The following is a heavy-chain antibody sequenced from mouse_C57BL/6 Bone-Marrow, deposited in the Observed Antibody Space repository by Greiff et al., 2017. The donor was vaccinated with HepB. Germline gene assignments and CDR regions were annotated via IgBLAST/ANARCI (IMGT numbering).Heavy chain of an antibody. V-gene: IGHV1-72*01. CDR2: IDPNSGGT. J-gene: IGHJ4*01. CDR1: GYTFTSYW. D-gene: IGHD2-3*01. Sequence: QVQLQQPGAELVKPGASVKLSCKASGYTFTSYWMHWVKQRPGRGLGWIGRIDPNSGGTKYNEKFKSKATLTVDKPSSTAYMQLSSLTSEDSAVYYCARDGYYPYYAMDYWGQGTSVTVSS. CDR3: ARDGYYPYYAMDY.